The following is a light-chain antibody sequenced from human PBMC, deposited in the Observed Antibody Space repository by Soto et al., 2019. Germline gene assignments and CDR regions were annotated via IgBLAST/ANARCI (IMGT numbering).Light chain of an antibody. CDR3: NSYTNTAARV. J-gene: IGLJ1*01. Sequence: QSVLTQPASVSGSPGQSITISCTGTSSDVGAHNFVSWYQQHPGKAPKLMIYEVSNRPSGVSDRFFGSKSGNTASLTISGLQAEDEADYYCNSYTNTAARVFGTGTKLTVL. CDR2: EVS. V-gene: IGLV2-14*01. CDR1: SSDVGAHNF.